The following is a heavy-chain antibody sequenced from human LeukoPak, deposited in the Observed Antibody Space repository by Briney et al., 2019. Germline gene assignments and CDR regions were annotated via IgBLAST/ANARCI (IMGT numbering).Heavy chain of an antibody. J-gene: IGHJ4*02. CDR1: GASMITYY. D-gene: IGHD3-10*01. Sequence: PSETLSLTCTVSGASMITYYWSWIRQPPGKGLEWIGYIYYSGSTNYNPSLKSRVTISLDTSKNQFSLKLSSVTAADTAVYFCARAYNRVGDFDYWGQGTLVTVSS. CDR2: IYYSGST. CDR3: ARAYNRVGDFDY. V-gene: IGHV4-59*01.